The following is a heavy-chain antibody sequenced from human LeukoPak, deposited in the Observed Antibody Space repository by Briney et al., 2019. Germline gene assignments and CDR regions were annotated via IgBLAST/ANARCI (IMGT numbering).Heavy chain of an antibody. CDR2: ISWDGGST. V-gene: IGHV3-43D*03. CDR3: ASYYDFWSGYYTYYFDY. Sequence: PGGSLRLSCAASGFTFDDYAMHWVRQAPGKGLEWVSLISWDGGSTYYADSVKGRFTISRDNSKNSLYLQMDSLRAEDTALYYCASYYDFWSGYYTYYFDYWGQGTLVTVSS. CDR1: GFTFDDYA. D-gene: IGHD3-3*01. J-gene: IGHJ4*02.